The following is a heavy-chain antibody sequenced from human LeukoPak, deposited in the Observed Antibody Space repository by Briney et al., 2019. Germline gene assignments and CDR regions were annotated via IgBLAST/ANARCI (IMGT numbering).Heavy chain of an antibody. J-gene: IGHJ6*03. CDR2: IFISGST. Sequence: PSETLSLTCTVSGGSISSYQWNWIRQPAGKGLEWIGRIFISGSTNYNPSLKSRVTISVDTSKNQFSLKLSSVTAADTAVYYCACQYYYGSGSYRNYYYMDVWGKGTTVTISS. CDR3: ACQYYYGSGSYRNYYYMDV. D-gene: IGHD3-10*01. V-gene: IGHV4-4*07. CDR1: GGSISSYQ.